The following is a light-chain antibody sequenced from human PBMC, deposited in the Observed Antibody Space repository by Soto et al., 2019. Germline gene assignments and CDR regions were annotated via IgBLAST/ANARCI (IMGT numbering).Light chain of an antibody. V-gene: IGKV1-12*01. CDR3: QQANSLPLT. Sequence: DIQMTQSPSTLSASVGDRVTITCRASQSISSWLAWYQQKPGKAPKLLIYAASGLQSGVPSRFSGRGSGTDFTLTITSLQPEDFAAYYCQQANSLPLTFGGGTKVDIK. J-gene: IGKJ4*01. CDR2: AAS. CDR1: QSISSW.